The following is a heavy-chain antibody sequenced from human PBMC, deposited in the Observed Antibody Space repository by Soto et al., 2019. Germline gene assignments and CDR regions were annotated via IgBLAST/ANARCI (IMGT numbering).Heavy chain of an antibody. CDR1: GFTFSSYW. CDR2: INQDGSEI. D-gene: IGHD6-19*01. Sequence: GGSLSLSCAASGFTFSSYWMHWVRQAPGKGLVWVSNINQDGSEIYYVDSVKGRFTISRDNANNSLYLQMNSLRAEDTAVYYCARLRYSSGKERYYFDYWGQGTLVTVSS. CDR3: ARLRYSSGKERYYFDY. J-gene: IGHJ4*02. V-gene: IGHV3-7*01.